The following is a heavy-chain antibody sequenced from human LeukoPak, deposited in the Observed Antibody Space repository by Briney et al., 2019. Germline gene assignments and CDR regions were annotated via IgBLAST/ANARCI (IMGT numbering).Heavy chain of an antibody. D-gene: IGHD4-17*01. CDR1: GGTFSSYG. CDR2: IIPIFGTA. Sequence: SVKVSCKASGGTFSSYGISWVRQAPGQGLEWMGGIIPIFGTASYAQKFQGRVTMTRDTSTSTVYMELSSLRSEDTAVYYCAREADDYGDQGWFDPWGQGTLVTVSS. J-gene: IGHJ5*02. CDR3: AREADDYGDQGWFDP. V-gene: IGHV1-69*05.